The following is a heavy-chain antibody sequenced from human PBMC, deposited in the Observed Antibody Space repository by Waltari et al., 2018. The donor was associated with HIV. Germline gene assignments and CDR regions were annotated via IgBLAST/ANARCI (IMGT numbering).Heavy chain of an antibody. V-gene: IGHV5-51*03. CDR1: GYIFTKHW. CDR2: ICPGDSDT. D-gene: IGHD4-17*01. CDR3: ARCSRDDDGGNVHFFDS. J-gene: IGHJ4*02. Sequence: EVQLVQSGAEVKKPGESLKISCKGSGYIFTKHWIAWVRQMPGRRLDWMGIICPGDSDTRYSPSFQGQVTISADKSNNIAYLQWNSLKASDTAIYYCARCSRDDDGGNVHFFDSWGQGTLVSVSS.